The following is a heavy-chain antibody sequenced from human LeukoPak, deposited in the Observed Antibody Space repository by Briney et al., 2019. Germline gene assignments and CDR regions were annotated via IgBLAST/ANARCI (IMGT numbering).Heavy chain of an antibody. CDR2: IYHSGST. CDR1: GYSISSGYY. Sequence: PSQTLSLTCTVSGYSISSGYYWGWIRQPPGKGLEWIGSIYHSGSTYYNPSLKSRVTISVDTSKNQFSLKLSSVTAADTAVYYCARAHDSSGYYLFNYYYYMDVWGKGPRSPSP. J-gene: IGHJ6*03. D-gene: IGHD3-22*01. CDR3: ARAHDSSGYYLFNYYYYMDV. V-gene: IGHV4-38-2*02.